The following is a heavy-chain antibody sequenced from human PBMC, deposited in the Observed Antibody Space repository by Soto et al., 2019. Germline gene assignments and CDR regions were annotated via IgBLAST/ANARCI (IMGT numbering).Heavy chain of an antibody. Sequence: PSETLSLTCTVSGGSISSGGYYWSWIRQHPGKGLEWIGYIYYSGSTYYNPSLKSRVTISVDTSKNQFSLKLSSVTAADTAVYYCARDTTPRYHTAMVSFFDYWGQGTLVTVSS. J-gene: IGHJ4*02. V-gene: IGHV4-31*03. CDR3: ARDTTPRYHTAMVSFFDY. CDR1: GGSISSGGYY. D-gene: IGHD5-18*01. CDR2: IYYSGST.